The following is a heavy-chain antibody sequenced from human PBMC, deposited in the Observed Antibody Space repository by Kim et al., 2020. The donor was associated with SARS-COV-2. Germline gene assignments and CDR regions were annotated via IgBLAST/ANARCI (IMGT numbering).Heavy chain of an antibody. Sequence: GGSLRLSCAASGFTFTTYNMNWVRQAPGKGLEWISYISVTDAIYYADSVKGRFTISRDYAKNSLDLQMNSLRDEYTAVYYCARDWNWGIDVWGQGTLVTVSS. CDR1: GFTFTTYN. J-gene: IGHJ4*02. CDR2: ISVTDAI. V-gene: IGHV3-48*02. CDR3: ARDWNWGIDV. D-gene: IGHD7-27*01.